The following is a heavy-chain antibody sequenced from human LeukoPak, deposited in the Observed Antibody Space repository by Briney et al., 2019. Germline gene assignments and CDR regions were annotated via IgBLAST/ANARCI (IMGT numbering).Heavy chain of an antibody. Sequence: TETLSLTCTVSGGSISSYYWSWIRQPPGKGLEWIGYIYYSGSTNYKSSLKSRVTISVDTSKNQFSLKLSSVTAADTAVYYCARLRRQWLVPSPFDYWGQGTLVTVSS. CDR1: GGSISSYY. D-gene: IGHD6-19*01. CDR3: ARLRRQWLVPSPFDY. V-gene: IGHV4-59*12. CDR2: IYYSGST. J-gene: IGHJ4*02.